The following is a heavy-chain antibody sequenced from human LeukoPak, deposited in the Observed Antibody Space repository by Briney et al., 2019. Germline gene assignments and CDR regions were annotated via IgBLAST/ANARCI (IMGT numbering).Heavy chain of an antibody. Sequence: GGSLRLSCAASGLTVSGNFMSWVRQAPGKGPEGVSVIYSGGSTYYADSVKGRFTISRDNSKNTLYLLMNSLRAEDTAVYYCARVVYSGGYSQGFDIWGQGTMVTVSS. J-gene: IGHJ3*02. CDR2: IYSGGST. V-gene: IGHV3-66*01. D-gene: IGHD3-22*01. CDR1: GLTVSGNF. CDR3: ARVVYSGGYSQGFDI.